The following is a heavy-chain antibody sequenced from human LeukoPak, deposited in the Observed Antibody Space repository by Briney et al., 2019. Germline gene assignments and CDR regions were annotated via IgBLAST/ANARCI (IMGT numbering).Heavy chain of an antibody. Sequence: GGSLRLSCAASGFTFSSYGMHWVRQAPGKGLEWVAVISHDGNNNYYSDSVKGRFTISRDNSKNTLDLQMNSLRAEDTAVYYCARQWQVAFDIWGQGTMVTVSS. D-gene: IGHD6-19*01. V-gene: IGHV3-30*03. J-gene: IGHJ3*02. CDR2: ISHDGNNN. CDR1: GFTFSSYG. CDR3: ARQWQVAFDI.